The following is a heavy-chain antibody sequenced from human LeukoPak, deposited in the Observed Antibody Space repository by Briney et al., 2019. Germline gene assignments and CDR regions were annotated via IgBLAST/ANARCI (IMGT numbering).Heavy chain of an antibody. CDR1: GFTFSSYA. J-gene: IGHJ4*02. V-gene: IGHV3-23*01. CDR3: AKGGDSSGYHTTFDY. Sequence: GGSLRLSCAASGFTFSSYAMSWVRQAPGKGLEWVSTVSGSGGSTYYADSVKGRFTIPRDNSKNTLYLQMNSLRAEDTAVYYCAKGGDSSGYHTTFDYWGQGTLVTVSS. CDR2: VSGSGGST. D-gene: IGHD3-22*01.